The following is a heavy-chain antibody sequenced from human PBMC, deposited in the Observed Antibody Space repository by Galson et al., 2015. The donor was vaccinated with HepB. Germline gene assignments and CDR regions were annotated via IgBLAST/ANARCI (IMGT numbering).Heavy chain of an antibody. CDR2: IKQDGSEK. J-gene: IGHJ4*02. Sequence: SLRLSCAASGFTFSNYWMSWVRQAPGKGLEWVANIKQDGSEKSYVDSVKGRFTTSRDNAKNSLYLQMNSLRAEDSAVYYCARNRGSGTYKYWGQGTLVTVSS. CDR3: ARNRGSGTYKY. CDR1: GFTFSNYW. V-gene: IGHV3-7*01. D-gene: IGHD1-26*01.